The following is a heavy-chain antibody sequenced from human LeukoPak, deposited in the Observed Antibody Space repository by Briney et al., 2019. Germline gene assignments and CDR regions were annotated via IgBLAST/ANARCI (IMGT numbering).Heavy chain of an antibody. D-gene: IGHD3-16*02. Sequence: GSLRLSCAASGFTVSSNYMSWVRQAPGKGLEWVSVIYSGGSTYYADSVKGRFTISRDNSKNTLYLQMNSLRAEDTAVYYCARDLRLGELSLARGGWFDPWGQGTLVTVSS. CDR2: IYSGGST. CDR1: GFTVSSNY. V-gene: IGHV3-66*01. J-gene: IGHJ5*02. CDR3: ARDLRLGELSLARGGWFDP.